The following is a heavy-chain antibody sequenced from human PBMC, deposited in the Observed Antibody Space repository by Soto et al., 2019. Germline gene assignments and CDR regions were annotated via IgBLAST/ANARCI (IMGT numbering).Heavy chain of an antibody. V-gene: IGHV5-10-1*01. Sequence: PGESLKISCKGSGYSFTSYWISWVRQMPGKGLEWMGRIDPSDSYTNYSPSFQGHVNNSADKSISTAYLQWSSLKASDTAMYYFSIPYYYGSGTQTGYYYYGMDVWGQGTTVTVSS. CDR3: SIPYYYGSGTQTGYYYYGMDV. CDR1: GYSFTSYW. D-gene: IGHD3-10*01. J-gene: IGHJ6*02. CDR2: IDPSDSYT.